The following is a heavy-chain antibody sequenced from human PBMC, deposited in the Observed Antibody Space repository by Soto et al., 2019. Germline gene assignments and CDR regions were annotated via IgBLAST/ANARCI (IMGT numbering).Heavy chain of an antibody. J-gene: IGHJ6*02. CDR2: ISAYNGNT. CDR1: GYTFTSYG. V-gene: IGHV1-18*01. D-gene: IGHD2-15*01. Sequence: GASVKVSCKASGYTFTSYGISWVRQAPGQGLEWMGWISAYNGNTNYAQKLQGRVTMTTDTSTSTAYMELRSLRSDDTAVYYCARWKRIVVVVAATRYYYYGMDVWGQGTTVTVSS. CDR3: ARWKRIVVVVAATRYYYYGMDV.